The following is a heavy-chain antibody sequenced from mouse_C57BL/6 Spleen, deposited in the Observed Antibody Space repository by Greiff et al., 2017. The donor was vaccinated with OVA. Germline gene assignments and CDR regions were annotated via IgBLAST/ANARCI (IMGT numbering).Heavy chain of an antibody. CDR1: GYTFTDYY. CDR2: INPNNGGT. V-gene: IGHV1-26*01. CDR3: ARGTENYFDY. J-gene: IGHJ2*01. D-gene: IGHD3-3*01. Sequence: VHLQQSGPELVKPGASVKISCKASGYTFTDYYMNWVKQSHGKSLEWIGDINPNNGGTSYNQKFKGKATLTVDKSSSTAYMELRSLTSEHSAVYYCARGTENYFDYWGQGTTLTVSS.